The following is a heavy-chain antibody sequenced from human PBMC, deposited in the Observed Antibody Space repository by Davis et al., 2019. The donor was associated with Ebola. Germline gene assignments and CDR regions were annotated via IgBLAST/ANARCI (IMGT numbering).Heavy chain of an antibody. V-gene: IGHV3-23*01. D-gene: IGHD3-9*01. CDR1: GFTFSTYV. CDR2: IGGGGGST. CDR3: ARRLRDWSFFDY. J-gene: IGHJ4*02. Sequence: GESLKISCVASGFTFSTYVMTWVRQAPGKGLEWVSGIGGGGGSTYYADSVKGRFTISRDNSKNTLYLQMNSLRAEDTAVYYCARRLRDWSFFDYWGQGTLVTVSS.